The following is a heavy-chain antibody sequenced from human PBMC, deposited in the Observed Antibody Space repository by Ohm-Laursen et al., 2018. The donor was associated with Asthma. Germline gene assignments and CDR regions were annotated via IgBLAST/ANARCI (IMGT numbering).Heavy chain of an antibody. D-gene: IGHD3-3*01. CDR2: VGGDGDIT. CDR3: ARAQEASGLYNSYFDY. CDR1: GFTFSHHA. V-gene: IGHV3-23*01. Sequence: SLRLSCAASGFTFSHHAMSWVRQAPGKGLEWVAVVGGDGDITHYADAVKGRFTISRDNAKSTLYLLLNRLRVEDTAVYYCARAQEASGLYNSYFDYWGQGTLVTVSS. J-gene: IGHJ4*02.